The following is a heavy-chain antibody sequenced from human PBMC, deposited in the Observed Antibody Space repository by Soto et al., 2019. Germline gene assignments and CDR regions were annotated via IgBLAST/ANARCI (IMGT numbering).Heavy chain of an antibody. CDR1: GFTFSGSA. CDR3: TRQSLVDI. Sequence: GALRLSCAASGFTFSGSAMHWVRQASGKGLEWVGRIRSKANSYATAYAASVKGRFTISRDDSKNTAYLQMNSLKTEDTAVYYCTRQSLVDIWGQGTMVTVSS. V-gene: IGHV3-73*01. J-gene: IGHJ3*02. CDR2: IRSKANSYAT.